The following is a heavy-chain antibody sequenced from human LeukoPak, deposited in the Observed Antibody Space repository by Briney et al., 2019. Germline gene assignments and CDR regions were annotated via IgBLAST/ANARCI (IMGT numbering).Heavy chain of an antibody. J-gene: IGHJ4*02. CDR2: IYYSGST. CDR3: ARDYTYYYDSSGYWGY. CDR1: GGSISSSSYY. V-gene: IGHV4-39*07. Sequence: PSETLSLTCTVSGGSISSSSYYWGWIRQPPGKGLEWIGSIYYSGSTYYNPSLKSRVTISVDTSKNQFSLKLSSVTAADTAVYYCARDYTYYYDSSGYWGYWGQGTLVTVSS. D-gene: IGHD3-22*01.